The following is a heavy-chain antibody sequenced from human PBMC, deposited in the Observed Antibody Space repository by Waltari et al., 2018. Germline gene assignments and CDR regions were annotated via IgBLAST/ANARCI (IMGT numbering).Heavy chain of an antibody. Sequence: QVQLVQSGAEVKKPGASVKVPCKASGYTFTSHYLHWVRQAPGQGLEWMGIINPSGGSTSYAKKFQGRVTMTRDTSTSTVYMELSSLRSEDTAVYYCARGIGELDYWGQGTLVTVSS. CDR1: GYTFTSHY. CDR2: INPSGGST. J-gene: IGHJ4*02. V-gene: IGHV1-46*01. CDR3: ARGIGELDY. D-gene: IGHD3-10*01.